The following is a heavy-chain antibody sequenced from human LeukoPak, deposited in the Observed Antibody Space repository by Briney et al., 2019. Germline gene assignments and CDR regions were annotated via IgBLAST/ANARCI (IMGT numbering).Heavy chain of an antibody. J-gene: IGHJ6*02. CDR3: ARDNWNYGSSMDV. V-gene: IGHV4-61*08. CDR1: GVSISSGDYY. CDR2: IYYSGST. D-gene: IGHD1-7*01. Sequence: SETLSLTCSVFGVSISSGDYYWSWIRQPPGKGLEWIGYIYYSGSTNYNPSLKSRVTISVDTSKNQFSLKLSSVTAADTAVYYCARDNWNYGSSMDVWGQGTTVTVSS.